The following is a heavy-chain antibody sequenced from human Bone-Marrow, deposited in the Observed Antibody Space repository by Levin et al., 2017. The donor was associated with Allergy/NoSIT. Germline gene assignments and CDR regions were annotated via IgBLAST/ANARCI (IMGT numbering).Heavy chain of an antibody. CDR1: GYSISSGFS. J-gene: IGHJ4*02. Sequence: PSETLSLTCNVSGYSISSGFSWGWIRLPPGKGLEWIGSMYHIGTPSVNPSLKSRVIISVDTAKNQLFLKLTSVTAADTAIYYCAREGGVALPGIDHWGQGTLVTVSS. CDR2: MYHIGTP. D-gene: IGHD1-26*01. V-gene: IGHV4-38-2*02. CDR3: AREGGVALPGIDH.